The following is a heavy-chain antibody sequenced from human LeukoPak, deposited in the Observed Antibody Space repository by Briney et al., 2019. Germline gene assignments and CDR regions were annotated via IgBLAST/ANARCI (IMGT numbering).Heavy chain of an antibody. V-gene: IGHV1-18*04. CDR1: GYTFTSYY. J-gene: IGHJ4*02. D-gene: IGHD1-26*01. CDR2: ISAYNGNT. Sequence: ASVKVSCKASGYTFTSYYMHWVRQAPGQGLEWMGWISAYNGNTNYAQKLQGRVTMTTDTSTSTAYMELRSLRSDDTAVYYCATRVGATYYYWGQGTLVTVSS. CDR3: ATRVGATYYY.